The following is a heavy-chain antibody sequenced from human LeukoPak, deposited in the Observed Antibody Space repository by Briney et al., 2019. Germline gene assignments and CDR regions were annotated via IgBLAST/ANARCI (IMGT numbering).Heavy chain of an antibody. V-gene: IGHV3-21*01. D-gene: IGHD3-22*01. CDR2: ISSSGSYI. CDR1: GFTFSTYS. CDR3: ARVSGGYYRPPLDY. J-gene: IGHJ4*02. Sequence: GGSLRLSCAASGFTFSTYSMNWVRQAPGKGLEWVSSISSSGSYIYYADSVEGRFTISRDNAKNSLYLQMNSLRAEDTAVYYCARVSGGYYRPPLDYWGQGTLVTVSS.